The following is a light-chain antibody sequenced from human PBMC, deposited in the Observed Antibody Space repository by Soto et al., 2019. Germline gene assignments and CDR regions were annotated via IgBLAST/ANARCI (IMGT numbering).Light chain of an antibody. CDR1: QSVSSSY. V-gene: IGKV3-20*01. CDR3: QQSYT. J-gene: IGKJ2*01. Sequence: EIVLTQSPGTLSLSPGERATLSCRASQSVSSSYFAWYQQKPGQAPRLLIYGASNRATGIPDRFSGSGSGTDFTLTISRLEPEDFAVYYCQQSYTFGQGTKLEIK. CDR2: GAS.